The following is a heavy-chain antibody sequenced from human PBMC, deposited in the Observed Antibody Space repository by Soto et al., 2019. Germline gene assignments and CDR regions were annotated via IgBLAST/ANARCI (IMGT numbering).Heavy chain of an antibody. D-gene: IGHD7-27*01. CDR2: IIPIFGTA. Sequence: QVQLVQSGAEVKKPGSSVKVSCKASGGTFSSYAISWVRQAPGQGLEGMGGIIPIFGTANYAQKFQGRVTITADESTSTPYTELSRLRPEDTPGYYCEGAIAGERGLGHTGYYYNYGMDGWCQGTTVTDYS. CDR1: GGTFSSYA. J-gene: IGHJ6*02. CDR3: EGAIAGERGLGHTGYYYNYGMDG. V-gene: IGHV1-69*01.